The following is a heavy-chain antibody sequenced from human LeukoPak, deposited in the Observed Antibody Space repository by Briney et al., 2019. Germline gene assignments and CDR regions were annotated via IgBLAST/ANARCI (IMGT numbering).Heavy chain of an antibody. J-gene: IGHJ1*01. D-gene: IGHD3-10*01. CDR3: AEGSRALSGYFQH. CDR1: GFTFSSYA. V-gene: IGHV3-23*01. CDR2: ISGSGGST. Sequence: PGGSLRLSCAASGFTFSSYAMSWVRQAPGKGLEWVSAISGSGGSTYYADSVKGRFTISRDNSKNTLYLQMNSLRAEDTAVYYCAEGSRALSGYFQHWGQGTLVTVSS.